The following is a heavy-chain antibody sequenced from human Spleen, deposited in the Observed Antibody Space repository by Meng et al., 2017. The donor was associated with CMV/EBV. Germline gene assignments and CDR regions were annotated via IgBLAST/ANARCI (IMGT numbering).Heavy chain of an antibody. CDR2: IRYDGNSK. J-gene: IGHJ4*02. CDR3: ARGQGYSGYDYFDY. Sequence: GGSLRLSCTASGFSFSRSGMHWVRQAPGKGLEWMASIRYDGNSKDYLDSLRGRIVISRDNSKNTLYLQMNSLRAEDTAVYYCARGQGYSGYDYFDYWGQGTLVTVSS. D-gene: IGHD5-12*01. V-gene: IGHV3-33*01. CDR1: GFSFSRSG.